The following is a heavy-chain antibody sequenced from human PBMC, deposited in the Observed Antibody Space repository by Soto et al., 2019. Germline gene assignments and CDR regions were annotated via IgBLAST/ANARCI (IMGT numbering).Heavy chain of an antibody. CDR1: GFTVTSNY. V-gene: IGHV3-66*01. CDR2: IHSGGTT. J-gene: IGHJ4*02. Sequence: GGSLRLSCAVSGFTVTSNYMSWVCQAPGKGLEWVSIIHSGGTTNYADSVRGRFTISRDNSHNTVYLQMNSLRVEDTAVYYCARAPTITTNFDYWGQGTQVTVSS. CDR3: ARAPTITTNFDY. D-gene: IGHD4-4*01.